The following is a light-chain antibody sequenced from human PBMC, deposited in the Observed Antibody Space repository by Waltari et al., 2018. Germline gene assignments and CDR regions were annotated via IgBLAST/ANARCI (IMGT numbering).Light chain of an antibody. CDR3: QQRSYWPRT. CDR1: QNIGTY. V-gene: IGKV3-11*01. J-gene: IGKJ1*01. CDR2: DAS. Sequence: ETVLTQSPATLSLSTGERATLSCRASQNIGTYLTWFQQRPDQAPRLLIHDASNRATGIPARFSGSGSGTDFTLTISSLEPEDFAVYYCQQRSYWPRTFGQGTKVEIK.